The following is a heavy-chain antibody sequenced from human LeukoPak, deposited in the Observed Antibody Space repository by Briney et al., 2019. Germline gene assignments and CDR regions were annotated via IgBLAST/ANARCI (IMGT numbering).Heavy chain of an antibody. V-gene: IGHV4-34*01. Sequence: SETLSLTCGVHGGSFSDHSWSWIRQSPGKGLEWIGDINRRGTVNFNPSLRSRVLISLDSSRTQFSLRLDSLTAADTAVYYCAREQALPGVTVSGVVVMGYFDSWVQGTLVIVSS. CDR2: INRRGTV. J-gene: IGHJ4*02. CDR1: GGSFSDHS. CDR3: AREQALPGVTVSGVVVMGYFDS. D-gene: IGHD3-16*01.